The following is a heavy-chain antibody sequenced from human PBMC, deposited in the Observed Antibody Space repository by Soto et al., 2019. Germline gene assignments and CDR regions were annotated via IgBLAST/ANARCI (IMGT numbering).Heavy chain of an antibody. J-gene: IGHJ1*01. D-gene: IGHD3-22*01. CDR2: IKYSGTT. V-gene: IGHV4-31*03. CDR3: ARDVRDTRYSYRFEH. Sequence: SDTLSLTCTVSGDSVGSGVYYWSWILHVPGKGLEWIGYIKYSGTTHYSPSLKSRVNISFDKSKNQVFLNLRFVTGADTAVYLCARDVRDTRYSYRFEHWGKGTLFTVSA. CDR1: GDSVGSGVYY.